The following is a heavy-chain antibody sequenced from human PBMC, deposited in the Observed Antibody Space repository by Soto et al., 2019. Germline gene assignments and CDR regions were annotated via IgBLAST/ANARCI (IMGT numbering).Heavy chain of an antibody. CDR1: GFTFSDYA. CDR2: ITGSSSNL. J-gene: IGHJ4*02. CDR3: AKGGAVYGLLTHDY. Sequence: EVQLLESGGGLEQPGGSLRLSCAASGFTFSDYAMSCVRQAPGKGLEWVTTITGSSSNLYYTDSVKGRFAISRDNSRNILFLQMNSLTAEDTAVYYCAKGGAVYGLLTHDYWGQGTLVTVSS. V-gene: IGHV3-23*01. D-gene: IGHD3-9*01.